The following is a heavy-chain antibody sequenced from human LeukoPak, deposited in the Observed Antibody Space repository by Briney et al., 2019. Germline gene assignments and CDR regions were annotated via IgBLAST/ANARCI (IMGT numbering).Heavy chain of an antibody. J-gene: IGHJ3*02. V-gene: IGHV3-23*01. CDR1: GFTFSSYA. CDR3: ARTLFIAAAGPGAFDI. D-gene: IGHD6-13*01. CDR2: ISGSGGST. Sequence: GGSPRLSCAASGFTFSSYAMSWVRQAPGKGLEWVSAISGSGGSTYYADSVKGRFTISRDNSKNTLYLQMNSLRAEDTAVYYCARTLFIAAAGPGAFDIWGQGTMVTVSS.